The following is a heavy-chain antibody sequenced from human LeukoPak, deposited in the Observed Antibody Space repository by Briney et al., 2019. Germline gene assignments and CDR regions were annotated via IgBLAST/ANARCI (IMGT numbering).Heavy chain of an antibody. Sequence: SETLSLTCTVSGGSISSGDYYWSWIRQPPGKGLEWIGYIYYSGSTYYNPSLKSRVTISVDTSKNQFSLKLSSVTAADTAVYYCARDINSSGYYPWGQGTLVAVSS. J-gene: IGHJ5*02. CDR3: ARDINSSGYYP. V-gene: IGHV4-30-4*01. D-gene: IGHD3-22*01. CDR2: IYYSGST. CDR1: GGSISSGDYY.